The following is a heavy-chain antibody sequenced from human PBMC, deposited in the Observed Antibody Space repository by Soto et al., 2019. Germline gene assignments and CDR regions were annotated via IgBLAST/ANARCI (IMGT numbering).Heavy chain of an antibody. V-gene: IGHV4-59*01. J-gene: IGHJ4*02. Sequence: QVQLQESGPGLVKPSETLSLTCNVSGGSINSYYWTWIRQPPGKGPEWIAYISYNGNTDSNPSLESGVTISLDTPKNQLSLKLSSVTAADTAVYYCAIGYHGYSYANFDYWGQGILVTVSS. D-gene: IGHD5-18*01. CDR2: ISYNGNT. CDR3: AIGYHGYSYANFDY. CDR1: GGSINSYY.